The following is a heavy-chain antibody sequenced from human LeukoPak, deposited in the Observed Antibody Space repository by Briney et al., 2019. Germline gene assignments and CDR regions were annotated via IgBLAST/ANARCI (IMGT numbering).Heavy chain of an antibody. V-gene: IGHV3-23*01. CDR2: ISGSGVST. CDR3: AKDLINGYTYGYADY. Sequence: GGSLRLSGTASGFTFSTYAMNWVRQAPGKGLEWVSTISGSGVSTYYADSVKGRFTISRDNSKNTLYLQMNSLRAEDTAVYSCAKDLINGYTYGYADYWGQGTLVTVSS. D-gene: IGHD5-18*01. CDR1: GFTFSTYA. J-gene: IGHJ4*02.